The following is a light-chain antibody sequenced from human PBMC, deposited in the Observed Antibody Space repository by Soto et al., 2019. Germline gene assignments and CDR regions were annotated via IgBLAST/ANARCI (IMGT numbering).Light chain of an antibody. Sequence: EVVMTQSPATLSVSPGERATLSCRASESVSSNLAWYQQRPGQAPRLVIYGASTRATGIPARFSGGGSGTDFTLTISSLQSEDFAVYYCQQYSSSPSFGQGTRLEIK. J-gene: IGKJ5*01. V-gene: IGKV3-15*01. CDR2: GAS. CDR3: QQYSSSPS. CDR1: ESVSSN.